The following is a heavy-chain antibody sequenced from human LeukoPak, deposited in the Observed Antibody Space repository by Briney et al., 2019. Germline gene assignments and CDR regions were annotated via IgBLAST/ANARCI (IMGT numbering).Heavy chain of an antibody. V-gene: IGHV1-18*01. CDR1: GYTFTSYG. CDR2: ISAYNGHT. CDR3: ARAEVEYNNPFYYYYYMEV. D-gene: IGHD1-14*01. J-gene: IGHJ6*03. Sequence: ASVKVSCTSSGYTFTSYGISWVRQPPGQGLEWMGWISAYNGHTNYAQKLQGRVTMTTDTSTSTAYMELRSLRSDDTAVYYCARAEVEYNNPFYYYYYMEVWSKGTTVTVSS.